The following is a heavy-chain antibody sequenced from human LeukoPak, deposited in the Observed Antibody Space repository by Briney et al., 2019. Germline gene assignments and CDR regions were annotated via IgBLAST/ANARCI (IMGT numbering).Heavy chain of an antibody. CDR1: GFTFSSYW. V-gene: IGHV3-74*03. CDR2: VDHGGSGT. CDR3: VREVSGDPWHNWFDP. J-gene: IGHJ5*02. D-gene: IGHD4-17*01. Sequence: GGSLRLSCAASGFTFSSYWMHWVHQAPGKGLVWVSRVDHGGSGTVYADSVKGRFTISRNNAKNTLYLQMNSLRAEDTAVYYCVREVSGDPWHNWFDPWGQGTLVTVSS.